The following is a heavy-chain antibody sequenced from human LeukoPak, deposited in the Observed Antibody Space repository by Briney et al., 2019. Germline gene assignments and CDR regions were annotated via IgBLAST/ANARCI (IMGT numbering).Heavy chain of an antibody. CDR2: IHYTGST. CDR1: GGSINSYY. D-gene: IGHD1-26*01. V-gene: IGHV4-59*12. Sequence: SETLSLTCTVSGGSINSYYWSWIRQPPGKGLECIGYIHYTGSTNYNPSLKSRVTISVDTSKNQFSLKLSSVTAADTAVYYCARKGGRYGPGYYYYYYMDVWGKGTTVTVSS. CDR3: ARKGGRYGPGYYYYYYMDV. J-gene: IGHJ6*03.